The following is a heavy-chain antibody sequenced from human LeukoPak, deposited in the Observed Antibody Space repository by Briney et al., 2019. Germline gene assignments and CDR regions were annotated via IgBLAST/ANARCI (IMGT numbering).Heavy chain of an antibody. Sequence: SQTLSLTCTVSGGSISSGGYYWSWIRQHPGKGLEWIGYIYYSGSTYYNPSLKSQVTISVDTSKNQFSLKLSSVTAADTAVYYCAGLDSSGYYEHWGQGTLVTVSS. V-gene: IGHV4-31*01. CDR2: IYYSGST. D-gene: IGHD3-22*01. CDR3: AGLDSSGYYEH. J-gene: IGHJ4*02. CDR1: GGSISSGGYY.